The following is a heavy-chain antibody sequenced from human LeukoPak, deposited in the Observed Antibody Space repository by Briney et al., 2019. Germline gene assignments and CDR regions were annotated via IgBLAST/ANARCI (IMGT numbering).Heavy chain of an antibody. Sequence: GASVKVSCKASGYTFTSYGISWVRQAPAQGLEWMGWISAYNGNTNYAQKLQGRVTMTTDTSTSTAYMELRSLRSDDTAVYYCASGVRPTADYYYGMDVWGQGTTVTVSS. CDR1: GYTFTSYG. CDR2: ISAYNGNT. V-gene: IGHV1-18*01. J-gene: IGHJ6*02. CDR3: ASGVRPTADYYYGMDV. D-gene: IGHD3-10*01.